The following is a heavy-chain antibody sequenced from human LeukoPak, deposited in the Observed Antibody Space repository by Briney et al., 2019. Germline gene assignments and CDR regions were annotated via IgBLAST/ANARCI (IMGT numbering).Heavy chain of an antibody. CDR3: AKDQEYYDILTGYDY. CDR2: ISGSGGST. CDR1: GFTFSSFA. V-gene: IGHV3-23*01. D-gene: IGHD3-9*01. Sequence: GGSLRLSCAASGFTFSSFAMSWVRQAPGKGLEWVSAISGSGGSTYYADSVKGRFTISRDNSKNTLYLQMNSLRAEDTAVYYCAKDQEYYDILTGYDYWGQGTLVTVSS. J-gene: IGHJ4*02.